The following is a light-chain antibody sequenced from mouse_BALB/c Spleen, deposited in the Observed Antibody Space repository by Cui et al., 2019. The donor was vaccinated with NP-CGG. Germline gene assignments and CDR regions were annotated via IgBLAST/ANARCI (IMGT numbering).Light chain of an antibody. CDR1: TGAVTTSNY. CDR3: ALWYSNHWV. Sequence: QAVVTQESALTTSPGETVTLTCRSNTGAVTTSNYANWVQEKPDHLFTGIIGGTNNRAPGVPARFSGSLIGDKAALTITGAQTEDETIYFCALWYSNHWVFGGGTKLTVL. V-gene: IGLV1*01. J-gene: IGLJ1*01. CDR2: GTN.